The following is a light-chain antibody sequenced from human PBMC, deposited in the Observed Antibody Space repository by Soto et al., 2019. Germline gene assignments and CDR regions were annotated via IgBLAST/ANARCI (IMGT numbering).Light chain of an antibody. CDR1: QSVSSSY. J-gene: IGKJ2*01. CDR2: GAS. CDR3: QQYGSSPYT. V-gene: IGKV3-20*01. Sequence: EIVVTQSPGTLSLSPGERATLSCRASQSVSSSYLAWYQQKPGQAPRLLIYGASSRATGITDRFSGSGSGTDFTLTISRLEPEDFAVYYCQQYGSSPYTFGQGPKLEIK.